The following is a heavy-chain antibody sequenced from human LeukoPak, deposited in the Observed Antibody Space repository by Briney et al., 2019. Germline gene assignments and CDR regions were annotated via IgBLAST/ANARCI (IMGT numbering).Heavy chain of an antibody. CDR3: AGDPRESHFSGTYYFPSEHPALHV. CDR2: ISSSGTT. V-gene: IGHV4-59*01. Sequence: SETLSLSCSVSGDSINNYYWAWIRQPPGKGLEWIGYISSSGTTYYNPSLKSRRTISIDTSTSQFSLKVTSLTTADTALYFCAGDPRESHFSGTYYFPSEHPALHVWGKGTTVTVSS. D-gene: IGHD3-10*02. CDR1: GDSINNYY. J-gene: IGHJ6*03.